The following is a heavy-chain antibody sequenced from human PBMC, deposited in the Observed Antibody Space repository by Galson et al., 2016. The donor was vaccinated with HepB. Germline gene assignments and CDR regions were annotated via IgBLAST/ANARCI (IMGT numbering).Heavy chain of an antibody. V-gene: IGHV3-33*01. Sequence: SLRLSCAASGFTFNSYGMHWVRQAPGKGLEWVAIIWDDGSSEYYADSVKGRFTISRDNSKNTLYLQMNSLRVEDTAVYYCKGYSAGDYWGQGTLVTVSS. J-gene: IGHJ4*02. CDR1: GFTFNSYG. CDR3: KGYSAGDY. CDR2: IWDDGSSE. D-gene: IGHD2-21*01.